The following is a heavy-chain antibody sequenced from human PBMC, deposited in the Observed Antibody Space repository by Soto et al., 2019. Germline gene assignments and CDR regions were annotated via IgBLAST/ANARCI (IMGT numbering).Heavy chain of an antibody. Sequence: GASVKGSCKGSGYTLTSHYMHWVRQAPGQGLEWMGIINPSGGSTSYAQKFQGRVTMTRDTSTSTVYMELSSLRSEDTAVYYCARARTYYYGSGSYLDYWGQGTLVTVSS. V-gene: IGHV1-46*03. CDR1: GYTLTSHY. D-gene: IGHD3-10*01. CDR2: INPSGGST. J-gene: IGHJ4*02. CDR3: ARARTYYYGSGSYLDY.